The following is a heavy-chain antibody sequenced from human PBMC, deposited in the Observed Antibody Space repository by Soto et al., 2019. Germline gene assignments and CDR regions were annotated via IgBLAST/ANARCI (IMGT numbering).Heavy chain of an antibody. CDR1: GGTFSSYA. D-gene: IGHD2-2*01. CDR2: IIPIFGTA. J-gene: IGHJ3*02. Sequence: ASVKVSCKASGGTFSSYAISWVRQAPGQGLEWMGGIIPIFGTANYAQKFQGIVTITADESTSTAYMELSSLRSEDTAVYYFARVLAASSSGDAFDIWGQGTMVTVSS. V-gene: IGHV1-69*13. CDR3: ARVLAASSSGDAFDI.